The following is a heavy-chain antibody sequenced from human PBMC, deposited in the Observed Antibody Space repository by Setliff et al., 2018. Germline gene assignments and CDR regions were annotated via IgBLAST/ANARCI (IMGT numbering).Heavy chain of an antibody. CDR2: IHAGSSNT. CDR1: GYTFTNYG. D-gene: IGHD2-8*02. V-gene: IGHV1-18*01. Sequence: ASVKVSCKTSGYTFTNYGINWVRQAPGQGLEWMGWIHAGSSNTLYSQRFQDRITISRDTSATTVHMELSSLRSDDTAVYYCARMSTSGPHYDYWGQGTLVTVSS. J-gene: IGHJ4*02. CDR3: ARMSTSGPHYDY.